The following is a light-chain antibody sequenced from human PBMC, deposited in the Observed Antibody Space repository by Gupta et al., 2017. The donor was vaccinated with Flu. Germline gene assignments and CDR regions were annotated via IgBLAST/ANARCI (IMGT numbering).Light chain of an antibody. CDR1: QSRVYKYGNTY. CDR2: EIS. CDR3: LRGTHPVT. V-gene: IGKV2-30*01. J-gene: IGKJ4*01. Sequence: VTPGQPASSTSRSSQSRVYKYGNTYWKGFKQRPRESPSRLIYEISNRDSGVRDILSGRVSGTDCTLKISRVEAEDVGDYCCLRGTHPVTFGRGTKLEIK.